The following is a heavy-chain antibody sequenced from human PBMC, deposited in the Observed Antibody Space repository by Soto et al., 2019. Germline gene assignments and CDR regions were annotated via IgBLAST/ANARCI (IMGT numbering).Heavy chain of an antibody. Sequence: LSLTCTVSAASFSKYYWTWIRQPPGKGLEWIGYIYFNGNTNYNPSLKRRVTISVDTSKKQISLNLTSVTDADTAVYFCASVTFGGVVLAHWGQGTLVTVSS. CDR3: ASVTFGGVVLAH. CDR2: IYFNGNT. D-gene: IGHD3-16*01. J-gene: IGHJ4*02. V-gene: IGHV4-59*13. CDR1: AASFSKYY.